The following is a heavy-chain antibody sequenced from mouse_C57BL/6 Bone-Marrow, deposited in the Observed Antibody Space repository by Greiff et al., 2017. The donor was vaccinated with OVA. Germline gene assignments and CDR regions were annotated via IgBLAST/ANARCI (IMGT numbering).Heavy chain of an antibody. CDR3: AREGYYGSSYDYAMDY. D-gene: IGHD1-1*01. CDR1: GFTFSDYG. V-gene: IGHV5-15*01. J-gene: IGHJ4*01. Sequence: EVQLVESGGGLVQPGGSLKLSCAASGFTFSDYGMAWVRQAPRKGPEWVAFISNLAYSIYYADTVTGRFPISRENAKNTLYLEMSSLRSEDTAMYYCAREGYYGSSYDYAMDYWGQGTSVTVSS. CDR2: ISNLAYSI.